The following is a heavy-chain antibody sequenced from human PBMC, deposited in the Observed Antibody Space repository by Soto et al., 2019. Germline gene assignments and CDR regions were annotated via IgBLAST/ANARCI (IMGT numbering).Heavy chain of an antibody. D-gene: IGHD3-10*01. CDR2: IYSSGST. J-gene: IGHJ5*02. Sequence: SETLSLTCSVPGGSISNYYWSWIRQPPGKGLEWIGYIYSSGSTNYNPSLKSRVTMSVDTSKNQFSLKLTSMTAADTAMYYCARLNYGSGSYYWFDPWGQGTLVTVSS. CDR3: ARLNYGSGSYYWFDP. CDR1: GGSISNYY. V-gene: IGHV4-59*08.